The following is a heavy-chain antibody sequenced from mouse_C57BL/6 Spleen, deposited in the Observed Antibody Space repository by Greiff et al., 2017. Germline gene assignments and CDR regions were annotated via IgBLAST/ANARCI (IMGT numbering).Heavy chain of an antibody. V-gene: IGHV1-9*01. J-gene: IGHJ4*01. D-gene: IGHD2-12*01. CDR1: GYTFTGYW. Sequence: VQVVESGAELMKPGASVKLSCKATGYTFTGYWLAWVKQRPGHGLEWIGEILPGRGSTNYNEKFKGNATFPADTSPNTAYIQLSSLTTEDSAIYYCARTHANDVNYDMDDWGQGTSVTVSS. CDR3: ARTHANDVNYDMDD. CDR2: ILPGRGST.